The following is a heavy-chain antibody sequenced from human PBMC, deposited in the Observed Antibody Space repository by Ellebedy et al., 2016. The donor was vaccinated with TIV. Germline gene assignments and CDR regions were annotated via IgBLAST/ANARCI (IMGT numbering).Heavy chain of an antibody. CDR1: GFTFSSYG. D-gene: IGHD1-26*01. V-gene: IGHV3-33*01. CDR3: ARPTSRGSYYLFDY. Sequence: GGSLRLXXAASGFTFSSYGMHWVRQAPGKGLEWVAVIWYDGSNKYYADSVKGRFTISRDNSKNTLYLQMSSLRAEDTAVYYCARPTSRGSYYLFDYWGQGTLVTVSS. J-gene: IGHJ4*02. CDR2: IWYDGSNK.